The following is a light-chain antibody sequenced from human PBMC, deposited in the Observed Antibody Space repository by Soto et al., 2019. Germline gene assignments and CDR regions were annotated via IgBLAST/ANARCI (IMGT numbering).Light chain of an antibody. V-gene: IGLV1-40*01. Sequence: SVLTQPPSVSGAPGQRVTISCTGSSANIGAAYNVDWYQQLPGTAPKLLIYGNNNRPSGVPARSSGSKSGTSASLAIAGLQAEDEGDYYCQSYDSSLSGYVFGTGTKVTVL. CDR2: GNN. J-gene: IGLJ1*01. CDR1: SANIGAAYN. CDR3: QSYDSSLSGYV.